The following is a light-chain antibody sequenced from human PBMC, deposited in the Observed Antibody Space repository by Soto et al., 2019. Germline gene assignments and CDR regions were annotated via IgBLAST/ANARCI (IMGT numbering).Light chain of an antibody. J-gene: IGKJ1*01. V-gene: IGKV3-15*01. CDR2: RAS. CDR3: QHYNNWPPWT. Sequence: EIVMTQSPATLSVSPGERATLSCRASQSVSSNLAWYQQKPGQAPRLLIYRASTRATGIPARFSGSGSGTDFTLTISSLQSEDFVVYYCQHYNNWPPWTFGQGTKVEIK. CDR1: QSVSSN.